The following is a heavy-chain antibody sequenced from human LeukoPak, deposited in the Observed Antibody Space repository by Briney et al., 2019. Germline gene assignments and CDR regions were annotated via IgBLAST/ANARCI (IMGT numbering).Heavy chain of an antibody. J-gene: IGHJ5*02. CDR1: GYTFTDNY. CDR2: INPNSGGT. CDR3: ARDRGRWELQALPDP. Sequence: ASVKVSCKASGYTFTDNYIHWVRQAPGQGLEWMGRINPNSGGTNYAQRFQGRVTMTRDTSINTAYMELGWLRSDDTAMYYCARDRGRWELQALPDPWGQGTLVTISS. V-gene: IGHV1-2*06. D-gene: IGHD1-26*01.